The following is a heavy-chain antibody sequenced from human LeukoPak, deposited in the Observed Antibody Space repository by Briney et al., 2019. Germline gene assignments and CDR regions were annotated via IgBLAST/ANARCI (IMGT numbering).Heavy chain of an antibody. CDR2: INPNSGGT. CDR3: ASSTVLRDAFDI. Sequence: ASVKVSCKASGYTFTGYYMHWVRQAPGQGLEWMGRINPNSGGTNYAQKFQGRVTMTRDTSISTAYMELSRLRSDDTAVYYCASSTVLRDAFDIWGQGTMVTVSS. CDR1: GYTFTGYY. V-gene: IGHV1-2*06. D-gene: IGHD2-2*01. J-gene: IGHJ3*02.